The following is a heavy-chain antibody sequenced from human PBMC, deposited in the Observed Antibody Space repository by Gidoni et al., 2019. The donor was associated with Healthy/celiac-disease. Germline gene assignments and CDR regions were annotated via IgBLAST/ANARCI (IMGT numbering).Heavy chain of an antibody. CDR2: IYYSGST. CDR3: ARDRQVGGTFDY. Sequence: QLQLQESGPGLVKPSETLSLTCTVSGGSISSSSYYWGWIRQPPGKGLEWIGSIYYSGSTYYNPSLKSRVTISVDTSKNQFSLKLSSVTAADTAVYYCARDRQVGGTFDYWGQGTLVTVSS. V-gene: IGHV4-39*07. J-gene: IGHJ4*02. D-gene: IGHD1-26*01. CDR1: GGSISSSSYY.